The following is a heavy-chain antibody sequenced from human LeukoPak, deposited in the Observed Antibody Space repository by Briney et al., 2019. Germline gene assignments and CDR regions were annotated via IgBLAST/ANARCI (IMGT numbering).Heavy chain of an antibody. Sequence: GASVKVSCKASGYTFTSYGISWVRQAPGQGLEWMGWISAYNGNTNYAQKPHGRVTMTTDSSTSTAYMELRSLRSDDTAVYYCARVYCSGGSCYGSVDYWGQGTLVTVSS. CDR1: GYTFTSYG. D-gene: IGHD2-15*01. J-gene: IGHJ4*02. CDR2: ISAYNGNT. CDR3: ARVYCSGGSCYGSVDY. V-gene: IGHV1-18*01.